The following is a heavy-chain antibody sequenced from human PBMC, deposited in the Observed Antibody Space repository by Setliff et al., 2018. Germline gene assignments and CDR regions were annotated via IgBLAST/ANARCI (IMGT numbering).Heavy chain of an antibody. J-gene: IGHJ3*01. CDR2: IYPGDSDT. D-gene: IGHD2-2*01. CDR1: GYIFTNYW. V-gene: IGHV5-51*01. Sequence: PGESLKISSKASGYIFTNYWIGWVRQMPGKGLEWMGVIYPGDSDTRYSPSFQGQVTISADKSTNTAYLQWSSLKASDTAIYYCTRHEDRNKCTSSSCYRENDAFDVWGQGAMVTVSS. CDR3: TRHEDRNKCTSSSCYRENDAFDV.